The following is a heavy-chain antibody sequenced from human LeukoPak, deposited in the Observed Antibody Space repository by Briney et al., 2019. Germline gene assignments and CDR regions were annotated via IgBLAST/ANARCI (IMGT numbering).Heavy chain of an antibody. CDR2: INPDESDT. CDR1: GYNLTNYW. CDR3: ARHKLWFGELPELFDP. Sequence: GASLKISCKGSGYNLTNYWISWVRQMPGKGLEWRGIINPDESDTRYSPYFQGQVTISADKSISTAYLQWSSLKASDTAMYYCARHKLWFGELPELFDPWGQGILVTVSS. D-gene: IGHD3-10*01. J-gene: IGHJ5*02. V-gene: IGHV5-51*01.